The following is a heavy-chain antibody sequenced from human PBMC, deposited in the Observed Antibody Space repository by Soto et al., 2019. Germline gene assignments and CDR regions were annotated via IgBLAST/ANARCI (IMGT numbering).Heavy chain of an antibody. Sequence: QVQLVQSGAEVKKPGASVKVSCKASGYTFTSYAMHWVRQAPGQRLEWMGWINAGNGNTKYSQKFQGRVTITRDTSASTAYMELSSLRSEDTAVYYCASGGQQLVWVSYYYGMDVWSQGTTVTVSS. V-gene: IGHV1-3*01. J-gene: IGHJ6*02. CDR3: ASGGQQLVWVSYYYGMDV. CDR1: GYTFTSYA. D-gene: IGHD6-13*01. CDR2: INAGNGNT.